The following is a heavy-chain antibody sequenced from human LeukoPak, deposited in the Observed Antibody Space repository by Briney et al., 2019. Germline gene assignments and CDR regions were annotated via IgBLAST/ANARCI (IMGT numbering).Heavy chain of an antibody. CDR2: MYYSGST. D-gene: IGHD3-22*01. Sequence: SQTLSLTCTVSGGSISSGDYCWSWIRQPPGKGLEWIAYMYYSGSTYYNPSLKSRVTMSADTSKNQLSLKLSSVTAADTAVYYCARPYYYDSRIDPWGQGILVTVSS. J-gene: IGHJ5*02. V-gene: IGHV4-30-4*01. CDR3: ARPYYYDSRIDP. CDR1: GGSISSGDYC.